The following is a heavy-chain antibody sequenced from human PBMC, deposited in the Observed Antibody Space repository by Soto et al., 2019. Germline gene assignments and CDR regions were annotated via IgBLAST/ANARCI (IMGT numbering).Heavy chain of an antibody. CDR3: VRVYENVVAAATLYLYLDY. V-gene: IGHV4-31*02. D-gene: IGHD2-2*01. CDR2: IYYSGST. J-gene: IGHJ4*02. CDR1: GCR. Sequence: GCRRIIISQHPGKGLEWIGYIYYSGSTYYNPSLKSRVTISVDTSKNQFSLKLSSVTAADTAVYYCVRVYENVVAAATLYLYLDYWGKGTPVTVSP.